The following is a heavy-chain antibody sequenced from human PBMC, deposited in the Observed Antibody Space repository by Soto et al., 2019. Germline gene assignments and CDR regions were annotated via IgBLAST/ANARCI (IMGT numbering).Heavy chain of an antibody. CDR2: IYWNGNE. D-gene: IGHD2-15*01. J-gene: IGHJ6*02. Sequence: QITLRESGPTLVKPTQTLTLTCTFSGFSLTTSGVGVGWFRQPPGQGLQWLALIYWNGNERYSPSLNNRVIVTKDTSKNQVSLTMTNVDPVDTATYYCAHELSGYYYVMDVWGQGTNVTVSS. CDR1: GFSLTTSGVG. V-gene: IGHV2-5*01. CDR3: AHELSGYYYVMDV.